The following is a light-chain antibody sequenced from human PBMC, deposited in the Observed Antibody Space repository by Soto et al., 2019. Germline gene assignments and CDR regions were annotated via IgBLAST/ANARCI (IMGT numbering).Light chain of an antibody. J-gene: IGKJ5*01. V-gene: IGKV3-20*01. CDR3: PQSGR. Sequence: EIVLTQSPGTLSLSPGERATLSCRASQSVSSSYLAWYQQKPGQAPRLLIYGASSRATGIPDRFSGSWSGTDFTLTISRLEHEDFAVYYSPQSGRFGQGTRLEIK. CDR2: GAS. CDR1: QSVSSSY.